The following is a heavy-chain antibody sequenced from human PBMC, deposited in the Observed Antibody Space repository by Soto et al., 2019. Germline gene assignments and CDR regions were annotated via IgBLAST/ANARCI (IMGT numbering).Heavy chain of an antibody. CDR2: ISAYNGNT. CDR3: ARVRQVLYGSGDRYGMDV. J-gene: IGHJ6*02. Sequence: QVQLVQSGAEVKKPGPSVKFPSKVSGYTFPSKVTGGGRRALGKGLGGMGGISAYNGNTNYAQKLQGRVTMTTDTSTSTAYMELRSLRSDDTAVYYCARVRQVLYGSGDRYGMDVWGQGTTVTVSS. D-gene: IGHD3-10*01. CDR1: GYTFPSKV. V-gene: IGHV1-18*01.